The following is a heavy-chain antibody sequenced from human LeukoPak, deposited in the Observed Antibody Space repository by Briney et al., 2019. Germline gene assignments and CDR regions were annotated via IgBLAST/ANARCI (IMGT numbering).Heavy chain of an antibody. CDR2: ISAYNGNT. Sequence: ASVKVSCKASGYTFTSYGISWVRQAPGQGLEWMGWISAYNGNTNYAQKLQGRVTVTTDTSTSTAYMELRSLRSDDTAVYYCARDKTSSGRRGNWFDPWGQGTLVTVSS. D-gene: IGHD6-19*01. CDR1: GYTFTSYG. CDR3: ARDKTSSGRRGNWFDP. J-gene: IGHJ5*02. V-gene: IGHV1-18*04.